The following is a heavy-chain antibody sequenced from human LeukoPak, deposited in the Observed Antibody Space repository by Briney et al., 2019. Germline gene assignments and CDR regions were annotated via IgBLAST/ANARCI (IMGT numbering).Heavy chain of an antibody. CDR2: IYSGGST. V-gene: IGHV3-53*01. CDR1: GFTVSSNY. Sequence: GGSLRPSCAASGFTVSSNYMSWVRQAPGKGLEWVSVIYSGGSTYYADSVKGRFTISRDNSKNTLYLQMNSLRAEDTAVCYCARDDYGDGYYYYGMDVWGQGTTVTVSS. J-gene: IGHJ6*02. CDR3: ARDDYGDGYYYYGMDV. D-gene: IGHD4-17*01.